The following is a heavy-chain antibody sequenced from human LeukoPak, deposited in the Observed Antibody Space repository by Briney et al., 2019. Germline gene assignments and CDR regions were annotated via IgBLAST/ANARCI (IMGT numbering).Heavy chain of an antibody. J-gene: IGHJ4*02. CDR2: IHYDGSNK. D-gene: IGHD3-10*01. CDR1: GFTFSNYG. Sequence: GGSLRLSCAASGFTFSNYGMHWVRQAPGKGLDWVAFIHYDGSNKYYADSVKGRFTISRDDSKNTLYLQMNSLRAEDTAVYYCARDDRWFGTDYWGQGTLVTVSS. CDR3: ARDDRWFGTDY. V-gene: IGHV3-30*02.